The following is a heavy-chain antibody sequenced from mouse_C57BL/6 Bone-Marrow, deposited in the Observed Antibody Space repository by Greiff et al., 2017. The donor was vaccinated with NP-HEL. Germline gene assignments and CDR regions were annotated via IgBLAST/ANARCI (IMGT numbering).Heavy chain of an antibody. V-gene: IGHV1-59*01. CDR2: IDPSDSYT. Sequence: QVQLQQPGAELVRPGTSVKLSCKASGYTFTSYWMHWVKQRPGQGLEWIGVIDPSDSYTNYNPKFKGQATLTVDTSSSTAYMQLSSLTSEDSAVYYCARITTVVLDYWGQGTTLTVSS. J-gene: IGHJ2*01. D-gene: IGHD1-1*01. CDR3: ARITTVVLDY. CDR1: GYTFTSYW.